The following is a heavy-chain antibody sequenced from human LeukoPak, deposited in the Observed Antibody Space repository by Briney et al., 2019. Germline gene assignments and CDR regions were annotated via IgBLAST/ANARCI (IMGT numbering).Heavy chain of an antibody. CDR2: ISSGGGST. CDR3: AREPPNGRQWLVPFSYHSVDV. V-gene: IGHV3-23*01. D-gene: IGHD6-19*01. Sequence: GGSLRLSCAASGFTFSSYAMRWVRQAPGRGLEWVSAISSGGGSTYYVDSVKDRFTDSIYTSKTTLCLQMNSLRPEHTPVYFCAREPPNGRQWLVPFSYHSVDVWGQGTTVTVSS. J-gene: IGHJ6*02. CDR1: GFTFSSYA.